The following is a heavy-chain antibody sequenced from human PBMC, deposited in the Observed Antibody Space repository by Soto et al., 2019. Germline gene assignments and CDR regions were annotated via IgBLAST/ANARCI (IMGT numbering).Heavy chain of an antibody. Sequence: GASVKVSCKASGCTFTGYYMHWVRQAPGQGLEWMGWINPNSGGTNYAQKFQGWVTMTRDTSISTAYMELSRLRSDDTAVYYCARSSRPIYGSGSYIPARGWFDPWGQGTLVTVSS. V-gene: IGHV1-2*04. CDR1: GCTFTGYY. J-gene: IGHJ5*02. CDR2: INPNSGGT. D-gene: IGHD3-10*01. CDR3: ARSSRPIYGSGSYIPARGWFDP.